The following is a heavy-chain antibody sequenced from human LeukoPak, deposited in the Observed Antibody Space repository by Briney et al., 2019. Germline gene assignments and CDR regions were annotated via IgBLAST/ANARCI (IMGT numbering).Heavy chain of an antibody. CDR1: GGSFSGYY. D-gene: IGHD3-22*01. CDR2: INHSGST. CDR3: ATRGYYYRGYPHYFDY. Sequence: SETLSLTCAVYGGSFSGYYWSWIRQPPGKGLEWIGEINHSGSTNYNPSLKSRVTISVDTSKNQFSLKLSSVTAADTAVYYCATRGYYYRGYPHYFDYWGQGTLVTVSS. V-gene: IGHV4-34*01. J-gene: IGHJ4*02.